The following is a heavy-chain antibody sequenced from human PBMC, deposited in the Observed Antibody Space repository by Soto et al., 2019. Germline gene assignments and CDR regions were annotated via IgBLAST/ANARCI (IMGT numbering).Heavy chain of an antibody. J-gene: IGHJ2*01. CDR2: INSDGSST. Sequence: EVQLVESGGGLVQPGGSLRLSCAASGFTFSSYWMHWVRQAPGKGLVWVSRINSDGSSTSYADSVKGRFTISRDNAKNTLYPQMNSLRAEDTAVYYCATRDYGGNSGFWYFDLWGRGTLVTVSS. CDR3: ATRDYGGNSGFWYFDL. D-gene: IGHD4-17*01. V-gene: IGHV3-74*01. CDR1: GFTFSSYW.